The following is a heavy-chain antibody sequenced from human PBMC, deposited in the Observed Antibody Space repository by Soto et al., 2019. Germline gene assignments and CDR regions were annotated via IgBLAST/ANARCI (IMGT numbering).Heavy chain of an antibody. J-gene: IGHJ4*02. Sequence: EVQLLESGGGLVQPGGSLRLSCAASGFTFSSYAMSWVRQAPGKGLEWVSAISGSGGSTYYAASVKGRFTISRDNSKNTLYLQMNSLRAEDTAVYYCAMTYYDMLPPLVWGQGTLVTVSS. V-gene: IGHV3-23*01. D-gene: IGHD3-22*01. CDR1: GFTFSSYA. CDR2: ISGSGGST. CDR3: AMTYYDMLPPLV.